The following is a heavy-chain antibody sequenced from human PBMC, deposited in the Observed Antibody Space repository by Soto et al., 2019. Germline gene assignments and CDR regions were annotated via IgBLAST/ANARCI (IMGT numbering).Heavy chain of an antibody. V-gene: IGHV3-30*18. CDR3: AKDYVYYYDSSVPGAFDI. CDR1: GFTFSSYG. J-gene: IGHJ3*02. CDR2: ISYDGSNK. Sequence: QVQLVESGGGVVQPGRSLRLSCAASGFTFSSYGMHWVRQAPGKGLEWVAVISYDGSNKYYADSVKGRFTISRDNSKNTLYLQMNSLRAEDTAVYSCAKDYVYYYDSSVPGAFDIWGQGTMVTVSS. D-gene: IGHD3-22*01.